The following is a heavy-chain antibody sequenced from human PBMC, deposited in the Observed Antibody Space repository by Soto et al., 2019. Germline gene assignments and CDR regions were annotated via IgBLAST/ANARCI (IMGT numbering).Heavy chain of an antibody. CDR1: GGSFSGYY. J-gene: IGHJ6*03. Sequence: QVQLQQWGAGLLKPSETLSLTCAVYGGSFSGYYWSWFRQPPGKGLEWIGEINHSGSTNYNPSLKSRVTISVDTSKNQFSLKLSSVTAADTAVYYCARGITTVTNYYYYMDVWGKGTTVTVSS. CDR3: ARGITTVTNYYYYMDV. D-gene: IGHD4-17*01. V-gene: IGHV4-34*01. CDR2: INHSGST.